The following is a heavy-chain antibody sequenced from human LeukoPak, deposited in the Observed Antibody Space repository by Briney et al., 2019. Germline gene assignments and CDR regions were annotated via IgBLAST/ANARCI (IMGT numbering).Heavy chain of an antibody. CDR3: ARGQYSSSPVFDF. CDR1: GGSFSGYY. CDR2: INHSGRT. D-gene: IGHD6-6*01. Sequence: SETLSLTCAVYGGSFSGYYWSWIRQPPGKGLEWIGEINHSGRTKYNPSLKSRVTISEDTSKHQFSLKLSSVTAADTAVYYCARGQYSSSPVFDFWGQGTLVTVCS. J-gene: IGHJ4*02. V-gene: IGHV4-34*01.